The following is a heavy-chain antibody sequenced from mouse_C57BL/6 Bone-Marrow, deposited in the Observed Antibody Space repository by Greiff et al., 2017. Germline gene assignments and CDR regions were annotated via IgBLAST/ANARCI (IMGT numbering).Heavy chain of an antibody. J-gene: IGHJ2*01. Sequence: QVQLQQSGAELVKPGASVKLSCKASGYTFTEYTIHWVKQRSGQGLEWIGWFYPGSGSIKYNEKFKDKATLTADKSSRTVYMELSRLTSEDSAVXVCARHEDGAPSYGSSFDYWGQGTTLTVSS. V-gene: IGHV1-62-2*01. CDR3: ARHEDGAPSYGSSFDY. CDR2: FYPGSGSI. CDR1: GYTFTEYT. D-gene: IGHD1-1*01.